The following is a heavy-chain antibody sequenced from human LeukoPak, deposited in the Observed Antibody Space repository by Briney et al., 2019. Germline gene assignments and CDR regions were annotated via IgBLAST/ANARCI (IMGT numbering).Heavy chain of an antibody. CDR3: AKGRGATRGAFDI. Sequence: GGSLRLSCTASGFTFSSYAMSWVRQAPGKGLEWVSTTTGSGGNTFYADSVKGRFTISRDNSKNTLYLQVNSLRAEDTAVYYCAKGRGATRGAFDIWGQGTRVTVSS. J-gene: IGHJ3*02. CDR1: GFTFSSYA. V-gene: IGHV3-23*01. D-gene: IGHD1-26*01. CDR2: TTGSGGNT.